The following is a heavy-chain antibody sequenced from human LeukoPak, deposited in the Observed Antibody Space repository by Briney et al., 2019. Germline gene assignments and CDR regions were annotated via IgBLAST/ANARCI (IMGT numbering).Heavy chain of an antibody. CDR2: INPNSGGT. J-gene: IGHJ4*02. D-gene: IGHD6-13*01. V-gene: IGHV1-2*06. CDR1: GNTFTSYD. CDR3: ARSGRGHSSSWPTRVYYFDY. Sequence: ASVKVSCKASGNTFTSYDINWVRQAPGQGLEWMGRINPNSGGTNYAQKFQGRVTMTRDTSISTAYMELSRLRSDDTAVYYCARSGRGHSSSWPTRVYYFDYWGQGTLVTVSS.